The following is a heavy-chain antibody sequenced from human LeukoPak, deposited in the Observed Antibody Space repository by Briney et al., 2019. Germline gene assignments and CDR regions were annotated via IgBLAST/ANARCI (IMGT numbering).Heavy chain of an antibody. CDR2: ISSSSSYI. J-gene: IGHJ6*03. Sequence: ETLSLTCTVSGYSISSGYYWGWIRQPPGKGLEWVSSISSSSSYIYYADSVKGRFTISRDNAKNSLYLQMNSLRAEDTAVYYCARVDEQLGATLYYYYYMDVWGKGTTVTVSS. V-gene: IGHV3-21*01. CDR1: GYSISSGYY. D-gene: IGHD6-13*01. CDR3: ARVDEQLGATLYYYYYMDV.